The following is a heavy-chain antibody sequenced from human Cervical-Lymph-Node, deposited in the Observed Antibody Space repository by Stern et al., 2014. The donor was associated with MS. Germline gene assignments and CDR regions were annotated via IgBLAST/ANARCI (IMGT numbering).Heavy chain of an antibody. J-gene: IGHJ6*02. CDR3: ARSNFYYSMDV. CDR2: ISHSGSS. CDR1: GGSISSGGYS. V-gene: IGHV4-30-2*01. Sequence: QLQLQESGSGLVKPSQTLSLSCAVSGGSISSGGYSWSWIRQPTGGGLEWIGHISHSGSSYYDPSLKSRVTISVDRSKNQFSLKLSSVTAADTAVYFCARSNFYYSMDVWGQGTTVIVSS.